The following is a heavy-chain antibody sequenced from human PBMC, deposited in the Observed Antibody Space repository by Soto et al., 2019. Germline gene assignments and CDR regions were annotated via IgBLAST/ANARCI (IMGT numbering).Heavy chain of an antibody. D-gene: IGHD2-15*01. CDR1: GGSFSGYY. J-gene: IGHJ6*03. Sequence: PSETLSLTCAVYGGSFSGYYWSWIRQPPGKGLEWIGEIDHSGSTNYNPSLKSRVTISVDTSKNQFSLKLSSVTAADTAVYYCARQGMPGYCSGGSCYYYYYMDVWGKGTTVTVSS. CDR3: ARQGMPGYCSGGSCYYYYYMDV. CDR2: IDHSGST. V-gene: IGHV4-34*01.